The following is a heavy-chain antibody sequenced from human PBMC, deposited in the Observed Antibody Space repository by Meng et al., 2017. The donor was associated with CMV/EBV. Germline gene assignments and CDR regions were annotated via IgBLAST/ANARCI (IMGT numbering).Heavy chain of an antibody. CDR3: AKDVLETYYDFWSGYYDRSYYYYGMDV. V-gene: IGHV3-23*01. Sequence: GESLKISCAASGFTFSSYAMSWVRQAPGKGLEWVSAISGSGGSTYYADSVKSRFTISRDNSKNTLYLQMNSLRAEDTAVYYCAKDVLETYYDFWSGYYDRSYYYYGMDVWGQGTTVTVSS. J-gene: IGHJ6*02. CDR1: GFTFSSYA. D-gene: IGHD3-3*01. CDR2: ISGSGGST.